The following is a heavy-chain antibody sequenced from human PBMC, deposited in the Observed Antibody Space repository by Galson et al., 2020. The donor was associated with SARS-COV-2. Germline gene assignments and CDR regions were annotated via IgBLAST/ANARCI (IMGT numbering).Heavy chain of an antibody. CDR3: ARKDINFWSGYPGYYFDY. V-gene: IGHV3-7*03. CDR1: GFTFSSNR. J-gene: IGHJ4*02. Sequence: GGSLRLSCAASGFTFSSNRMSWVRQAQGTGLEWVANIKHDESENSYVDSAQSRFTITRDNAKNSLYLQMNSLIAEDTAVYYCARKDINFWSGYPGYYFDYWGQGTLVTVSS. D-gene: IGHD3-3*01. CDR2: IKHDESEN.